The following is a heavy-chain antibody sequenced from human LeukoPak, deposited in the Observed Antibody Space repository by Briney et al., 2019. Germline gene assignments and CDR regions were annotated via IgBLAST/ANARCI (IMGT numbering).Heavy chain of an antibody. V-gene: IGHV1-3*01. CDR1: GYTFTSYA. Sequence: ASVKVSCKASGYTFTSYAMHWVRQAPGQRLEWMGWINAGNGNTKYSQKFQGRVTITRDTSASTAYMELSSLRSEDTAVYYCARAFYGDYEDTFDYWGQGALVTVSS. CDR2: INAGNGNT. D-gene: IGHD4-17*01. CDR3: ARAFYGDYEDTFDY. J-gene: IGHJ4*02.